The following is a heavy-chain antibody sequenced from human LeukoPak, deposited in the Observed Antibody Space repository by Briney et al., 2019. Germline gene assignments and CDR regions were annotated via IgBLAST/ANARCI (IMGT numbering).Heavy chain of an antibody. D-gene: IGHD3-3*01. CDR1: GFTFNHYA. J-gene: IGHJ4*02. CDR3: ARASRGGAVNFDY. V-gene: IGHV3-23*01. CDR2: IVGSGSDT. Sequence: AGGSLRLSCAASGFTFNHYAMSWVRQGPGQGLEWVSTIVGSGSDTYYGDSVKGRFTISRDNSKNTLFLQMNSLRADDTAVYYCARASRGGAVNFDYWGQGTLVTVSS.